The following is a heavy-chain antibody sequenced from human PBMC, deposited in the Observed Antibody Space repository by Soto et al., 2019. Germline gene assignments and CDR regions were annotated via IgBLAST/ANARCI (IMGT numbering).Heavy chain of an antibody. Sequence: EVQLLESGGGLVQPGGSLRLSCAASGFTLSSYAMSWVRQAPGKGLEWVSTISGGAGSTYYADSVKGRFTIARDDDKNTVYLHMNSLRAEDTAVYYCAKDSVASTNWYGFGWDHWGQGTLVTVSS. D-gene: IGHD2-2*01. J-gene: IGHJ4*02. V-gene: IGHV3-23*01. CDR3: AKDSVASTNWYGFGWDH. CDR2: ISGGAGST. CDR1: GFTLSSYA.